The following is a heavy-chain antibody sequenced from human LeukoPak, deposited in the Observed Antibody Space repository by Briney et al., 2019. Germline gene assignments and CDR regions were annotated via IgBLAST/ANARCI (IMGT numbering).Heavy chain of an antibody. CDR2: MNPNSGNT. V-gene: IGHV1-8*01. CDR1: GYTFTSYD. D-gene: IGHD4-17*01. J-gene: IGHJ3*02. CDR3: ARAQEVDYDDSDASDI. Sequence: AAVKVSCKASGYTFTSYDINWVRQATGQGLEWMGWMNPNSGNTGYAQKFQGRVTMTRNTSISTAYMELSSLRSEDTAVYYCARAQEVDYDDSDASDIWGQGTMVTVSS.